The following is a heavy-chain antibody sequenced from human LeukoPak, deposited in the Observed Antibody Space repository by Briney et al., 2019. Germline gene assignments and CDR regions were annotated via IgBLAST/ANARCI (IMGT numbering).Heavy chain of an antibody. Sequence: SVKVSCKASGGTFSSYAISWVRQAPGQGLEWMGGIIPIFGTANYAQKFQGRVTITADKSTSTAYMELSSLRSGDTAVYYCARVPAATPNNWFDPWGQGTLVTVSS. D-gene: IGHD2-2*01. CDR2: IIPIFGTA. V-gene: IGHV1-69*06. J-gene: IGHJ5*02. CDR1: GGTFSSYA. CDR3: ARVPAATPNNWFDP.